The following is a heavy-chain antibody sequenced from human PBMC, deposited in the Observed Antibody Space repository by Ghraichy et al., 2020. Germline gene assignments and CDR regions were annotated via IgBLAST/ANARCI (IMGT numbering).Heavy chain of an antibody. CDR1: GDSISNAYW. J-gene: IGHJ6*03. CDR3: ARMQKSSYYMDV. V-gene: IGHV4-4*01. CDR2: VYHTGDT. Sequence: ESLNISCAVSGDSISNAYWWTWVRQSPGRGLEWIGEVYHTGDTNYNPSLKSRVIISIDTSKNHFSLKLNSMSAAATALYFCARMQKSSYYMDVWGRGTTVT.